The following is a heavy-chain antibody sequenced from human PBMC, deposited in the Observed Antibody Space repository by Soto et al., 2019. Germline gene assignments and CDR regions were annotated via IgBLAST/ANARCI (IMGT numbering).Heavy chain of an antibody. CDR1: GGTFSSYT. Sequence: QVQLVQSGAEVKKPGSSVKVSCKASGGTFSSYTINWLRQSPGQGLEWMGRIIPIFGTPDYAQNFQGRVTITTDESTSTAYIELSSLSSEDTAIYYCARDRLGEVLRLGEFSSPFDPWGQGTLVTVSS. J-gene: IGHJ5*02. CDR3: ARDRLGEVLRLGEFSSPFDP. CDR2: IIPIFGTP. D-gene: IGHD3-16*02. V-gene: IGHV1-69*01.